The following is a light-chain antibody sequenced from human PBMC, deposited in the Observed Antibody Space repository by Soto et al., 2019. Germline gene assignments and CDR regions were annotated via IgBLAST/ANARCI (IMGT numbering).Light chain of an antibody. CDR1: QSISNW. CDR3: QQVNTFPFT. Sequence: DIQMTQSPSTLSASVGDRVTITCRASQSISNWLAWYQQKPGKVPRVLIYSTSTLSNGVPSRFSGSGSGTDFSLTISSLQPEDFVTYFCQQVNTFPFTFGGGTKVDIK. J-gene: IGKJ4*01. V-gene: IGKV1-5*01. CDR2: STS.